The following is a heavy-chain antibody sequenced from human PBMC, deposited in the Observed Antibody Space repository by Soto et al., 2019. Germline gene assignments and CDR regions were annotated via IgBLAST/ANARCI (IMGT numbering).Heavy chain of an antibody. CDR1: GFSLSTRAVG. CDR2: IYWDDDK. CDR3: AHTGTSGTWALDY. V-gene: IGHV2-5*02. J-gene: IGHJ4*02. D-gene: IGHD1-26*01. Sequence: QITLKESGPTLVKPTQTLTLTCAFSGFSLSTRAVGVGWIRQPPGKALEWLAVIYWDDDKRYWPSLESRLTIPKDTSRNHVVLTMTNMDPVDTATYYCAHTGTSGTWALDYWGQGILVTVSS.